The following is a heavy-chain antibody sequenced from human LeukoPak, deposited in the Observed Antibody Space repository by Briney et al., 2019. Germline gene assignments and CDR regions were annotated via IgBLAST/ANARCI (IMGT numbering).Heavy chain of an antibody. D-gene: IGHD6-13*01. V-gene: IGHV4-59*12. J-gene: IGHJ4*02. CDR3: ARDMEYSSSH. CDR1: GGSINSKY. CDR2: IYYSGRT. Sequence: SETLSLTCTVSGGSINSKYWSWIRPPPGEGLEWSGYIYYSGRTNYNQSLKSRVTISVDTSKNQFPLKLKSVAAADTVVYYGARDMEYSSSHWSQGTVVTVSS.